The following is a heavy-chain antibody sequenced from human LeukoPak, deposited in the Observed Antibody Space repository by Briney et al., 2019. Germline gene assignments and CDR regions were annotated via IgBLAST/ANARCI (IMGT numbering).Heavy chain of an antibody. Sequence: ASVKVSCKASGYTFTSYAMNWVRQAPGQGLEWMGWINTNAGNPTYAQGFTGRFVFSLDTSVSTAYLQISSLKAEDTAVYYCARDQSSSWSSYYYMDVWGKGTTVTVSS. J-gene: IGHJ6*03. CDR1: GYTFTSYA. CDR2: INTNAGNP. D-gene: IGHD6-6*01. CDR3: ARDQSSSWSSYYYMDV. V-gene: IGHV7-4-1*02.